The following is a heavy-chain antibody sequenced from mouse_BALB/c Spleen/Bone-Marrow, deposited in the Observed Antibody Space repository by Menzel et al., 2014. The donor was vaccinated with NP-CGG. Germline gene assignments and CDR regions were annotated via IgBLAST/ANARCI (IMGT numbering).Heavy chain of an antibody. D-gene: IGHD1-1*01. CDR1: GYTFTSYW. CDR3: ASTTGVATGDY. CDR2: IDPSDSYT. V-gene: IGHV1-69*02. Sequence: VQLQQSGAELVKPGASVKLSCKASGYTFTSYWMHWVKQRPGQGLEWIGEIDPSDSYTNYNQKFKGKATLTVDKSSSTAYMQLSSLTSEDSAVYYCASTTGVATGDYWGQGTTLTVSS. J-gene: IGHJ2*01.